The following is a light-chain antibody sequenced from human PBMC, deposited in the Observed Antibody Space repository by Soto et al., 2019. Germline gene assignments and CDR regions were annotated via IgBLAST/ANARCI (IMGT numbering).Light chain of an antibody. J-gene: IGKJ1*01. CDR3: QQYNSYPWT. V-gene: IGKV1-5*03. Sequence: DIQMTQSPSTLSASGGDRVTITCRASQSISSWLAWYQQKPGKAPKLLIYKAPSLERGVPSRFSRSGSGTEFTLTICSLQPHDLATYYCQQYNSYPWTFGQRTKVEIK. CDR2: KAP. CDR1: QSISSW.